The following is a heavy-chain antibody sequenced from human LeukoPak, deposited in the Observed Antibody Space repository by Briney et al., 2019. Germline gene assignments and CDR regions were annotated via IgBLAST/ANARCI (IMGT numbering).Heavy chain of an antibody. Sequence: GASVKVSCKASGYTFTGYYMHWVRQAPGQGLEWMGWTNPNSGGTNYAQKFRGRVTMTRDTSISTAYMELSRLRSDDTDVYYCASNPRRIAAAVPFDYWGQGTLVTVSS. D-gene: IGHD6-13*01. J-gene: IGHJ4*02. CDR1: GYTFTGYY. CDR2: TNPNSGGT. CDR3: ASNPRRIAAAVPFDY. V-gene: IGHV1-2*02.